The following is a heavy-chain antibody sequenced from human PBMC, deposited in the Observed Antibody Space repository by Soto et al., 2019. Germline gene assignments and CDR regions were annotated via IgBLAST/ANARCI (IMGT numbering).Heavy chain of an antibody. V-gene: IGHV4-4*02. D-gene: IGHD4-17*01. CDR2: IYHSGST. Sequence: QVQLQESGPGLVKPSGTLSLTCAVSGGSISSSNWWSWVRQPPGKGLEWIGEIYHSGSTNYNPSRKRRVTRSVDKYKAQVSLKLSSVTAADADVYHCARNGDYGDYYYYGMDVWGTGTTVTVSS. CDR1: GGSISSSNW. J-gene: IGHJ6*04. CDR3: ARNGDYGDYYYYGMDV.